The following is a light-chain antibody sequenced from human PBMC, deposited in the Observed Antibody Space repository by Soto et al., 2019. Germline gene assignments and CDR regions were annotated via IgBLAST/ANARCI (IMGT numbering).Light chain of an antibody. CDR1: GSTFGAGYD. V-gene: IGLV1-40*01. Sequence: QSVLTQPPSVSGAPGQRVTISCTGSGSTFGAGYDVHWYQQLPGTAPKLLIYDNNNRPSGVPDRFSGSKSGTSASLAISGLQAEDEADYYCQSYDSSRSVVFGGGTKLTVL. CDR3: QSYDSSRSVV. J-gene: IGLJ2*01. CDR2: DNN.